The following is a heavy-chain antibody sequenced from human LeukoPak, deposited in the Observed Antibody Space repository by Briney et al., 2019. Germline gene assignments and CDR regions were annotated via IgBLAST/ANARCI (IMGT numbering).Heavy chain of an antibody. CDR1: GGSFSGYY. D-gene: IGHD2-2*01. V-gene: IGHV4-34*01. Sequence: SETLSLTCAVYGGSFSGYYWSWIRQPPGKGLEWIGEINHSGSTNYNPSLKSRVTISVDTSKNQFSLKLSSVTAADTAVYYCAGVVPAATLNYWGQGTLVTVSS. J-gene: IGHJ4*02. CDR2: INHSGST. CDR3: AGVVPAATLNY.